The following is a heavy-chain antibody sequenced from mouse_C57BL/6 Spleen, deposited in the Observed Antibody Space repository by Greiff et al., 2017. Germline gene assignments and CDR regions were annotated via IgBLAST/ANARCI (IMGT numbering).Heavy chain of an antibody. D-gene: IGHD1-1*01. V-gene: IGHV14-2*01. CDR1: GFNINDYY. J-gene: IGHJ1*03. CDR3: ARSGSSPWYFDV. CDR2: IDPEDGET. Sequence: EVQLQQSGAELVKPGASVKLSCTASGFNINDYYMHWVKQRTEQGLEWIGRIDPEDGETTYAPKFHGKATITADTYSNTAYLQHISLTSDDTAVYYCARSGSSPWYFDVGGTGTTVTVSS.